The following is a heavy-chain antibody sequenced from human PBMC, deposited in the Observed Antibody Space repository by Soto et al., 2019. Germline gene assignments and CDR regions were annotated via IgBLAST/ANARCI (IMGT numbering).Heavy chain of an antibody. V-gene: IGHV4-4*09. Sequence: QVQLQESGPGLVKPSGTLSLICTVSGDSINNFYWSWIRQSPGKGLEWIAYIYANGNTNHNPSLKSRVAISIGTSKSQFSLNLTSVTAAVTAVYFCARGRSNGAFDSWGQGALVTVSS. J-gene: IGHJ4*02. CDR2: IYANGNT. CDR3: ARGRSNGAFDS. D-gene: IGHD1-26*01. CDR1: GDSINNFY.